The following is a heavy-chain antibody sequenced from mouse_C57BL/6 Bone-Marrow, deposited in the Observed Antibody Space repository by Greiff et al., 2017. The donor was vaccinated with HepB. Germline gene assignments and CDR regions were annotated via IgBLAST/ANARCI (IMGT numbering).Heavy chain of an antibody. Sequence: EVQVVESGGDLVKPGGSLKLSCAASGFTFSSYGMSWVRQTPDKRLEWVATISSGGSYTYYPDSVKGRFTISRDNAKNTLYLQMSSLKSEDTALYYFAIGAVGHYWGQGTTLTVSS. D-gene: IGHD1-1*02. J-gene: IGHJ2*01. CDR3: AIGAVGHY. V-gene: IGHV5-6*01. CDR2: ISSGGSYT. CDR1: GFTFSSYG.